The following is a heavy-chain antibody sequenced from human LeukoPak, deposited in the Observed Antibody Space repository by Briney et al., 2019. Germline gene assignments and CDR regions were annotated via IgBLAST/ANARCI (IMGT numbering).Heavy chain of an antibody. CDR3: ANLGYCSSTSCYYYYGMDV. J-gene: IGHJ6*02. Sequence: GASVKVSCKASGYTFTGYYMHWVRQAPGQGLEWMGWINPNSGGTNYAQKFQGRVTMARDTSISTAYMELSRLGSDDTAVYYCANLGYCSSTSCYYYYGMDVWGQGTTVTVPS. CDR1: GYTFTGYY. D-gene: IGHD2-2*01. V-gene: IGHV1-2*02. CDR2: INPNSGGT.